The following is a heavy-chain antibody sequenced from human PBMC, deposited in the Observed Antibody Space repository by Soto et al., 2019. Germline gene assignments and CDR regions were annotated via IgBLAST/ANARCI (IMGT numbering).Heavy chain of an antibody. J-gene: IGHJ6*02. D-gene: IGHD1-1*01. Sequence: KASETLSLTCTVSGDSISSADNYWSWIRQTPGKGLEWIGHIFYSGTTYYNPSLKSRLTISVDTSKNHCSLRLTSVTAADTAVYYCARDLWVEPELYYYGMDVWGQGTTVTVSS. CDR3: ARDLWVEPELYYYGMDV. V-gene: IGHV4-30-4*01. CDR1: GDSISSADNY. CDR2: IFYSGTT.